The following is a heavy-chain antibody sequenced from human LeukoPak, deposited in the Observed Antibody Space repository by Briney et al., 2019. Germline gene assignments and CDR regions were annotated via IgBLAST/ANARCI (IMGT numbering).Heavy chain of an antibody. Sequence: SETLSLTCTVSGGSISSGGYSWSWIRQHPGKGLEWIGYIYYSGSTYYNPSLKSRVTISVDTSKNQFSLELSSVTAADTAVYYCARDRRFTMVRGGNWFDPWGQGTLVTVSS. CDR3: ARDRRFTMVRGGNWFDP. J-gene: IGHJ5*02. CDR1: GGSISSGGYS. CDR2: IYYSGST. D-gene: IGHD3-10*01. V-gene: IGHV4-31*03.